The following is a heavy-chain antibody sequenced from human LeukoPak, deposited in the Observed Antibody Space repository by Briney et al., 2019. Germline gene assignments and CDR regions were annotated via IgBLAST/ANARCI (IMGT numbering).Heavy chain of an antibody. V-gene: IGHV1-24*01. CDR1: AYTLTELS. J-gene: IGHJ1*01. D-gene: IGHD3-22*01. CDR3: ATDLFGRVTMIVSPSFQH. CDR2: FDPEDGET. Sequence: ASVKVSCTVSAYTLTELSMHWVRQAPGKGLEWMGGFDPEDGETIYAQKFQGRVTMTEDTSTDTAYMELRSLRSEDTAVSYCATDLFGRVTMIVSPSFQHWGQGTLVTVSS.